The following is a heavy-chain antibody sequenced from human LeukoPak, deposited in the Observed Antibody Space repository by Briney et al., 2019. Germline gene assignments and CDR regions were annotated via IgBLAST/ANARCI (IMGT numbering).Heavy chain of an antibody. V-gene: IGHV4-34*01. Sequence: PSETLSLTCAVYGGSFSGYYWSWIRQPPGKGLEWIGEINHSGSTNYNPSLKSRVTISVDTSKNQFSLKLSSVTAADTAVYYCARGSTGYSYGTAYGMDVWGQGITVTVSS. CDR3: ARGSTGYSYGTAYGMDV. J-gene: IGHJ6*02. CDR1: GGSFSGYY. CDR2: INHSGST. D-gene: IGHD5-18*01.